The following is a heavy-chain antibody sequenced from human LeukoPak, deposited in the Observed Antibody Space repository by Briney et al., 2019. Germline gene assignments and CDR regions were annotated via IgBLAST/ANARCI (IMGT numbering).Heavy chain of an antibody. V-gene: IGHV1-2*02. D-gene: IGHD6-13*01. CDR3: ARGLWRGSSWGY. J-gene: IGHJ4*02. CDR2: INPNSGGT. Sequence: GASVKVSCKASGYTFTGYYMHWVRQAPGQGLEWMGWINPNSGGTNYAQKFQGRVTMTRNTSISTAYMELSSLRSEDTAVYYCARGLWRGSSWGYWGQGTLVTVSS. CDR1: GYTFTGYY.